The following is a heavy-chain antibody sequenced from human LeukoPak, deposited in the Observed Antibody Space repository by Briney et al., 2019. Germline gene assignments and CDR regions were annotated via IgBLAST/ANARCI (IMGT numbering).Heavy chain of an antibody. J-gene: IGHJ4*02. D-gene: IGHD3-3*01. CDR3: TTFDFWSGFDY. CDR2: IRSKTDGGTT. V-gene: IGHV3-49*03. Sequence: GGSLRLSCTASGFTFGDYAMSWFRQAPGKGLEWVGFIRSKTDGGTTDYAAPVKGRFTISRDDSKNTLYLQMNSLKTEDTAVYYCTTFDFWSGFDYWGQGTLVTVSS. CDR1: GFTFGDYA.